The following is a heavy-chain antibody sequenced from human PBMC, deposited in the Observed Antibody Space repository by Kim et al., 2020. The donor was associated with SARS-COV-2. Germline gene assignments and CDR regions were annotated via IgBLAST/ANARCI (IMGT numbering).Heavy chain of an antibody. CDR1: GGSFSGYY. Sequence: SETLSLTCAVYGGSFSGYYWSWIRQPPGKGLEWIGEINHSGSTNYNPSLKSRVTISVDTSKNQFSLKLSSVTAADTAVYYCARGLKLIRVFRQRGRGAFDIWGQGTMVTVSS. CDR2: INHSGST. CDR3: ARGLKLIRVFRQRGRGAFDI. V-gene: IGHV4-34*01. D-gene: IGHD2-15*01. J-gene: IGHJ3*02.